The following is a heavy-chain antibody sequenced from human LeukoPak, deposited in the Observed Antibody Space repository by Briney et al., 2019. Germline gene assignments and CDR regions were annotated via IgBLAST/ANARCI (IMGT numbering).Heavy chain of an antibody. CDR3: ARSKSRGDYYFDN. CDR2: ICAGGST. V-gene: IGHV3-53*01. D-gene: IGHD2-21*02. J-gene: IGHJ4*02. Sequence: GGSLRLSCAASGFTVSSNYMSWVRQAPGEGLEWVSVICAGGSTYYADSVKGRFSIPRDNSKNTLYLQMNSLRAEDTAVYYCARSKSRGDYYFDNWGQGTLVTVSS. CDR1: GFTVSSNY.